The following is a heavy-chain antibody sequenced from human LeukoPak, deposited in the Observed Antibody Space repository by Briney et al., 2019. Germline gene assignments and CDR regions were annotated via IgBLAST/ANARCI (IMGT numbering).Heavy chain of an antibody. CDR2: IYSGGST. CDR1: GFTVSSNY. V-gene: IGHV3-53*01. Sequence: GGSLRLSCAASGFTVSSNYMSWVRQAPGKGLEWVSVIYSGGSTYYADSVKGRFTISRDNSKNTLYLQMNSLRAEDTAVHYCAREGNSGSYWNAFDIWGQGTMVTVSS. CDR3: AREGNSGSYWNAFDI. J-gene: IGHJ3*02. D-gene: IGHD1-26*01.